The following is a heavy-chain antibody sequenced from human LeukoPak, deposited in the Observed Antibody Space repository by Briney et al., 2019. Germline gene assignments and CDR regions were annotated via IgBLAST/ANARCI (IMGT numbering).Heavy chain of an antibody. V-gene: IGHV1-18*01. Sequence: VASVKVSCKASGYTFTSYGISWVRQAPGQGLEWMGWVSAYNGNTNYAQKLQGRVTMTTDTSTSTAYMELSSLRSEDTAVYYCARVPAMVIFDAFDIWGQGTMVTVSS. CDR1: GYTFTSYG. CDR2: VSAYNGNT. CDR3: ARVPAMVIFDAFDI. J-gene: IGHJ3*02. D-gene: IGHD5-18*01.